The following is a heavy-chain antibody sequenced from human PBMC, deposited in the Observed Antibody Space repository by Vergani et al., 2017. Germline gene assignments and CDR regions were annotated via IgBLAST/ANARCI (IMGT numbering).Heavy chain of an antibody. CDR1: GVSIKSRRYY. CDR3: ARNRAIELAGRMHYYYAIDV. J-gene: IGHJ6*02. D-gene: IGHD5-24*01. Sequence: QLQLQESGPGLVKPSETLSLTCAVSGVSIKSRRYYWGWIRPSPGKGLEWIGRIYDNGNTYYNPSLKSRVAISVDTSKNQVSLNLGSVTAADTAVYYCARNRAIELAGRMHYYYAIDVWGQGTTVTVSS. V-gene: IGHV4-39*01. CDR2: IYDNGNT.